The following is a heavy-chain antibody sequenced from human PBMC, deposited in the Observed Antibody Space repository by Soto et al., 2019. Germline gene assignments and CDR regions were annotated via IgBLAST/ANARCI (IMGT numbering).Heavy chain of an antibody. Sequence: SETLSLTCTVSGGSISSGDYYWSWIRQPPGKGLEWIGGIYYSGNTYYNPSLKSRVTISVDTSKNQFSLKLNSMTAADTAVYYCARHNYGSGSTYFDYWGQGTLVTVSS. CDR3: ARHNYGSGSTYFDY. J-gene: IGHJ4*02. V-gene: IGHV4-39*01. D-gene: IGHD3-10*01. CDR1: GGSISSGDYY. CDR2: IYYSGNT.